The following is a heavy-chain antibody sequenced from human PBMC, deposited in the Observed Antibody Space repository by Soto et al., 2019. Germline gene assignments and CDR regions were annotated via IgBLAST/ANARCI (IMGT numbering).Heavy chain of an antibody. CDR1: TDSSSFTNSY. CDR2: SSYNGGT. CDR3: ARHRIEVVWRGFDF. V-gene: IGHV4-39*01. D-gene: IGHD3-10*01. Sequence: QLQLQESGPGLVKPSETLSLTCTVSTDSSSFTNSYWGWIRQSPGKGLQWIGSSSYNGGTFYNPSRKGRVVISFDTSKKHSSLQVTSVTAADTAVYFCARHRIEVVWRGFDFWGQGSPVTVSS. J-gene: IGHJ4*02.